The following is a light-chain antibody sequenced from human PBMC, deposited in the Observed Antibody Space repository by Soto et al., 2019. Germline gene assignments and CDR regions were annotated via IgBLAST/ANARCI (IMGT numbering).Light chain of an antibody. V-gene: IGKV3-11*01. CDR2: DAS. CDR1: QSVSSY. CDR3: QQRRKWRPIT. Sequence: EIVLTQSPATLSLSPGERATLSCRASQSVSSYLAWYQQKPGQAPRLLIYDASNRATGIPARFSGSGSGTDFTLTISSLEPEDFAVYYCQQRRKWRPITFGQGKRREIK. J-gene: IGKJ5*01.